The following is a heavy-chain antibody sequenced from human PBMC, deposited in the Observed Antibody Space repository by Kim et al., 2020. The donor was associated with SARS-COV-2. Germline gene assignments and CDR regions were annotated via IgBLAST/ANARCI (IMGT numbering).Heavy chain of an antibody. D-gene: IGHD2-15*01. CDR3: ASLKGWV. Sequence: DGSTHYYADSVTGRFTISRDNSKNTLYLQMNSLRAEDTAVYYCASLKGWVWGQGTMVTVSS. CDR2: DGSTH. V-gene: IGHV3-33*01. J-gene: IGHJ3*01.